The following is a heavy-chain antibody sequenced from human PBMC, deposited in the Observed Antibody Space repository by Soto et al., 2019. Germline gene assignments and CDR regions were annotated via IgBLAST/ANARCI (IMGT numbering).Heavy chain of an antibody. CDR2: VYYTGST. J-gene: IGHJ4*02. D-gene: IGHD6-6*01. Sequence: SETLSLTCRVSGGSMSGYYWSWIRQAPGRGLEWIGYVYYTGSTNYNPSLQSRVTISVDTSNKQFSLSLRLVTAADTAVYFCARSIAVPSSHIDHWGQGIRVTVSS. CDR1: GGSMSGYY. CDR3: ARSIAVPSSHIDH. V-gene: IGHV4-59*01.